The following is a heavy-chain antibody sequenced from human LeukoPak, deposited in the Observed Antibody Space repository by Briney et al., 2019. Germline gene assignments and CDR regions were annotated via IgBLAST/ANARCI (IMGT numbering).Heavy chain of an antibody. CDR3: ARDDPRIAAAVGY. D-gene: IGHD6-13*01. CDR1: GGSISSGDYY. Sequence: SQTLSLTCTVSGGSISSGDYYWSWIRQPPGKGLEWIGYIYYSGSTYYNPSLKSRVTISVDKSKNQFSLKLSSVTAADTAVYYCARDDPRIAAAVGYWGQGTLVTVSS. CDR2: IYYSGST. J-gene: IGHJ4*02. V-gene: IGHV4-30-4*01.